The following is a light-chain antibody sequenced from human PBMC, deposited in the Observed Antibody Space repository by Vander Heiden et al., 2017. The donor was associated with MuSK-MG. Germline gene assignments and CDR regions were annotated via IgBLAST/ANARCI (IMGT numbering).Light chain of an antibody. CDR2: KDS. CDR3: RSSESRRTFEV. V-gene: IGLV2-14*01. J-gene: IGLJ2*01. CDR1: SSDVGGYNY. Sequence: QAPLPQPASLSGSPAQSITISGTGTSSDVGGYNYVPWYQQHPGKAPILMMYKDSNRPSGVSNRFSGSKSGTTDSLTICGLQAEDEDEYYCRSSESRRTFEVFGGGTKLTVL.